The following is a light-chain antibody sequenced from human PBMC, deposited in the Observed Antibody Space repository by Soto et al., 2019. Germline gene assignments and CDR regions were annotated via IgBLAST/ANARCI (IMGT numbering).Light chain of an antibody. V-gene: IGLV2-8*01. CDR3: SSYAGINNFYV. J-gene: IGLJ1*01. CDR1: SSDIGGYNY. CDR2: EVS. Sequence: QSALTQPPSASGSPGQSVTISCTGTSSDIGGYNYVSWYQQHPGKAPKLIIYEVSKWPSGVPDRFSGSKSGNTASLTVSGLQAEDEADYYCSSYAGINNFYVFGTGTKLTVL.